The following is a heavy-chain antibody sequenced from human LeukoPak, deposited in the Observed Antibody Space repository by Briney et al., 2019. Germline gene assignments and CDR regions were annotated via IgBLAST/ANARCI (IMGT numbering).Heavy chain of an antibody. V-gene: IGHV4-38-2*01. CDR2: VYLSGLT. J-gene: IGHJ4*01. CDR1: GYSIGIGSA. Sequence: SQCMSLTSAVSGYSIGIGSAWGWIRQPPGKGLEWIGSVYLSGLTSYRPSLESRRTISVDTSKNQFSLKLSAVTAADTAVYYCARSVGYWGQGTLVTVSS. CDR3: ARSVGY.